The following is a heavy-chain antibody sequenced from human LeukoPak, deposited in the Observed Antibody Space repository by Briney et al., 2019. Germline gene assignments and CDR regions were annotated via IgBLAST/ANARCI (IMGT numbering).Heavy chain of an antibody. CDR1: GYTFTSYG. D-gene: IGHD6-13*01. J-gene: IGHJ4*02. V-gene: IGHV1-46*01. CDR2: INPSGGST. Sequence: ASVKVSCKASGYTFTSYGISWVRQAPGQGLEWMGIINPSGGSTSYAQKFQGRVTMTRDTSTSTVYMELSSLRSEDTAVYYCARDPIAAAGTGGLDYWGQGTLVTVSS. CDR3: ARDPIAAAGTGGLDY.